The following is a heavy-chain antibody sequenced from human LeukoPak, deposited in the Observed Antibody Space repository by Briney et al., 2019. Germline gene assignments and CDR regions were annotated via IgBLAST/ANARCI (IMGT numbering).Heavy chain of an antibody. D-gene: IGHD5-12*01. CDR2: IKQDGSEK. Sequence: GGSLRLSCAASGFTFSTYWMSWVRQAPGKGLEWVANIKQDGSEKYYVDSVKGRFTISRDNPKNSLYLQMNTLRPEDTAVYYCARGAYSGYDGGYYNYMDVWGKGTTVTVSS. J-gene: IGHJ6*03. CDR3: ARGAYSGYDGGYYNYMDV. CDR1: GFTFSTYW. V-gene: IGHV3-7*01.